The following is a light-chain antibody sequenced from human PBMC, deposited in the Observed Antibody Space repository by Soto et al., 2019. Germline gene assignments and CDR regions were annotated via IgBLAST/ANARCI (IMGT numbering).Light chain of an antibody. CDR2: EVS. CDR1: SSDVGGYNY. V-gene: IGLV2-14*01. J-gene: IGLJ1*01. CDR3: SSYTSTSTRV. Sequence: ALTQPAFVSGSPGQSITISCTGTSSDVGGYNYVSWYQHPPGKAPKLMISEVSNRPSGVSNRFSGSKSGNTASLTISGLQAEGEADYYCSSYTSTSTRVFGTGTKVTVL.